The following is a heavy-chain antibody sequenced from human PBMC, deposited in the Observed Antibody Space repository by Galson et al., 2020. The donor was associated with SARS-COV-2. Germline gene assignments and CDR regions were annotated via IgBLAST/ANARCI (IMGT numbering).Heavy chain of an antibody. D-gene: IGHD3-3*01. J-gene: IGHJ6*03. V-gene: IGHV3-23*01. CDR1: GFTFSNYV. Sequence: GGSLRLSCAASGFTFSNYVMTWVRQAPGRGLEWVSSITGSGGSTFYTDSVKGRFTISRDNSKSTLYLQVNSLRAEDTAVYFCARTPRITIFGVDQYDMDVWGKGTTVTVSS. CDR3: ARTPRITIFGVDQYDMDV. CDR2: ITGSGGST.